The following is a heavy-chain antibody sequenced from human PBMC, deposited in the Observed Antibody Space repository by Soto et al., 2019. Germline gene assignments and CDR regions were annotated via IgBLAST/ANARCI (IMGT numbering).Heavy chain of an antibody. CDR1: GGSISSGDYY. CDR2: IYYSGST. D-gene: IGHD3-3*01. CDR3: ARVPSLRFPEWFPSYGMDV. Sequence: SETLSLTCTVSGGSISSGDYYWSWIRQPPGKGLEWIGYIYYSGSTYYNPSLKSRVTISVDTSKNQFSLKLSSVTAADTAVYYCARVPSLRFPEWFPSYGMDVWGQGTTVTVSS. V-gene: IGHV4-30-4*01. J-gene: IGHJ6*02.